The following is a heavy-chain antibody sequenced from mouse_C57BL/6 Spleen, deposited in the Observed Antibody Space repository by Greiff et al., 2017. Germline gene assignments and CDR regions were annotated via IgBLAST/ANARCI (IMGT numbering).Heavy chain of an antibody. V-gene: IGHV1-64*01. CDR2: IHPNSGST. J-gene: IGHJ2*01. CDR3: ATERLRLYFED. CDR1: GYTFTSYW. D-gene: IGHD2-4*01. Sequence: VQLQQPGAELVKPGASVKLSCKASGYTFTSYWMHWVKQRPGQGLEWIGMIHPNSGSTNYNEKFKSKATLTVDKASSTAYMQLSSLTSEDSAVYYCATERLRLYFEDWGKGTTVTVSS.